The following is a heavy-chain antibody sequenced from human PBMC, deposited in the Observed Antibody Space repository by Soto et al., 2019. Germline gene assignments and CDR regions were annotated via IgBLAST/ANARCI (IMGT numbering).Heavy chain of an antibody. V-gene: IGHV1-18*01. D-gene: IGHD2-2*02. Sequence: ASVKVSCKASGYTFTSYGITWVRQAPGQGLEWMGWISAYNGNTNYAQKLQGRVAMTTDTSTSTAYRELRSLRSDDTAVYYCARRYCSSTSCYKEGNYYFDYWGQGTLVTVSS. CDR2: ISAYNGNT. CDR1: GYTFTSYG. CDR3: ARRYCSSTSCYKEGNYYFDY. J-gene: IGHJ4*02.